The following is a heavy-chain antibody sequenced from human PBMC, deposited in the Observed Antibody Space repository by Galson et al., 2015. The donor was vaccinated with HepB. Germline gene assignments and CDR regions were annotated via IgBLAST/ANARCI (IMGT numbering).Heavy chain of an antibody. V-gene: IGHV1-69*13. J-gene: IGHJ4*02. Sequence: SVKVSCKASGGTFSSYAISWVRQAPGQGLEWMGGIIPIFGTANYAQKFQGRVTITADESTSTAYMELSSLRSEDTAVYYCARDRLPPGYCSGGSCYSGDYWGQGTLVTVSS. CDR3: ARDRLPPGYCSGGSCYSGDY. CDR1: GGTFSSYA. D-gene: IGHD2-15*01. CDR2: IIPIFGTA.